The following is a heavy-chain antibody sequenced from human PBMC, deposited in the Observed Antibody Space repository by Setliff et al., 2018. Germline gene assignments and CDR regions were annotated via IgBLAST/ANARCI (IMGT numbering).Heavy chain of an antibody. CDR2: ISYDGSNK. CDR3: AKGGIYYYYMDV. J-gene: IGHJ6*03. Sequence: PGGSLRLSCAASGFTFSSYGMHWVRQAPGKGLEWVAVISYDGSNKYYADSVKGRFTISRDNSKNTLYLQMNSLRAEDTAVYYRAKGGIYYYYMDVWGKGTTVTVSS. CDR1: GFTFSSYG. V-gene: IGHV3-30*18.